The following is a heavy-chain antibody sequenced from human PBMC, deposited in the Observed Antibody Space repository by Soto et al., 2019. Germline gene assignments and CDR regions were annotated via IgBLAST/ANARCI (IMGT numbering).Heavy chain of an antibody. CDR2: IYHSGST. Sequence: PSETLSLTCAVSGGSISSGGYSWSWIRQPPGKGLEWIGYIYHSGSTYYNPSLKSRVTISVDTSKNQFSLKLSSVTAADTAVYYCARENYYDSSGYGYYFDYWGQGTLVTVSS. D-gene: IGHD3-22*01. J-gene: IGHJ4*02. CDR3: ARENYYDSSGYGYYFDY. CDR1: GGSISSGGYS. V-gene: IGHV4-30-2*05.